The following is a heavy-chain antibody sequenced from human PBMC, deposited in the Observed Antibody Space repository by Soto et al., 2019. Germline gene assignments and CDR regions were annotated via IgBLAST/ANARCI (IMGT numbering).Heavy chain of an antibody. Sequence: SSTXSLTGTFSVVSIGIYYVSWIRQPPGKGLEWIGYIYYSGSTNYNPSLKSRVTISVDTSKNQFSLKMSSVTAADKAVYYCASGYGMDVWGQGTTVTVSS. CDR1: VVSIGIYY. J-gene: IGHJ6*02. CDR2: IYYSGST. V-gene: IGHV4-59*01. CDR3: ASGYGMDV.